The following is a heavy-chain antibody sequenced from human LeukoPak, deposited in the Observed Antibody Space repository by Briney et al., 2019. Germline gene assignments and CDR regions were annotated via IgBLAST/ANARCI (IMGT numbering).Heavy chain of an antibody. Sequence: GGPLRLSCAASGFTFSSYSMNWVRQAPGKGLEWVSSISSSSSYIYYADSVKGRFTISRDNSKNTLYLQMNSLRAEDTAVYYCAHLRIFGVPSIPEEDYWGQGTLVTVSS. CDR3: AHLRIFGVPSIPEEDY. CDR2: ISSSSSYI. CDR1: GFTFSSYS. D-gene: IGHD3-3*01. J-gene: IGHJ4*02. V-gene: IGHV3-21*04.